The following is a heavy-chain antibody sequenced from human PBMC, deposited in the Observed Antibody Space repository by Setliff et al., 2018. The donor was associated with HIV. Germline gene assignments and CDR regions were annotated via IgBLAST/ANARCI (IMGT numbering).Heavy chain of an antibody. D-gene: IGHD6-19*01. CDR2: ISWNSGSI. Sequence: PGGSLRLSCAASGFTFDDYAMHWVRQAPGKGLEWVSGISWNSGSIGYADSVKGRFTISRDNSRDTLYLQMNSLRAEDTAVYYCAKNPSLSYTSGWYYFDYWGQGTLVTVSS. CDR1: GFTFDDYA. CDR3: AKNPSLSYTSGWYYFDY. V-gene: IGHV3-9*01. J-gene: IGHJ4*02.